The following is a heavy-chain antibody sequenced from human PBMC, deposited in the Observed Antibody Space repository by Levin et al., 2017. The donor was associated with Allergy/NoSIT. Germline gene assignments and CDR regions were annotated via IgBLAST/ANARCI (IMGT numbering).Heavy chain of an antibody. Sequence: KAGGSLRLSCAASGFTFSGYTLNWVHQAPGKGLEWVSSISSSSTYIYYADSLKGRFTISRDDAKNSLSLQMNSLRVEDTAVYYCASDGSYDTLDIWGQGTMVTVSS. CDR2: ISSSSTYI. V-gene: IGHV3-21*01. CDR1: GFTFSGYT. D-gene: IGHD6-6*01. CDR3: ASDGSYDTLDI. J-gene: IGHJ3*02.